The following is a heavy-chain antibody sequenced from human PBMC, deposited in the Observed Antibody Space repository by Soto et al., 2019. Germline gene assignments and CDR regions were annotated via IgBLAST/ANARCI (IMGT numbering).Heavy chain of an antibody. Sequence: ASVKVSCKVSGYTLTELSMHWVRQAPGKGLEWMGGFDPEDGETIYAQKFQSRVTMTEDTSTDTAYMELSSLRSEDTAVYYCASVGLDFWSGYYPRSFAYWGQGTLVTVSS. D-gene: IGHD3-3*01. V-gene: IGHV1-24*01. CDR1: GYTLTELS. CDR3: ASVGLDFWSGYYPRSFAY. J-gene: IGHJ4*02. CDR2: FDPEDGET.